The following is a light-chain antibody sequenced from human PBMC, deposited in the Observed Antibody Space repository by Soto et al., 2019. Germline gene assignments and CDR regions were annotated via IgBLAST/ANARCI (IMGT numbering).Light chain of an antibody. J-gene: IGLJ3*02. Sequence: QSVLTQPASVSGSPGQSITISCTGTTSDVGNYNLVSWHQQHPGKAPKLMIYEGTKRPSGVSNRFSGSQSGNTASLTISGLQAEDEAGYYCCSYAGGSTWVFGGGTKLTVL. CDR2: EGT. CDR3: CSYAGGSTWV. CDR1: TSDVGNYNL. V-gene: IGLV2-23*01.